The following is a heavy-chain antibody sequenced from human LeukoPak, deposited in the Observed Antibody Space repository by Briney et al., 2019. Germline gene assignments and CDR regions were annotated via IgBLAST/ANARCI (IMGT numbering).Heavy chain of an antibody. CDR2: IIPIFGTA. V-gene: IGHV1-69*05. Sequence: SVKVSCKASGGTFSSYAISWVRQAPGQRLEWMGGIIPIFGTANYAQKFQGRVTITTDESTSTAYMELSSLRSEDTAVYYCARLSGSPGHWFDPWGQGTLVTVSS. D-gene: IGHD1-26*01. J-gene: IGHJ5*02. CDR1: GGTFSSYA. CDR3: ARLSGSPGHWFDP.